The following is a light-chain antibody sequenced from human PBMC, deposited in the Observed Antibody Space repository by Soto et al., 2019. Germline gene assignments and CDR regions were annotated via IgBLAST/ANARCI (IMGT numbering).Light chain of an antibody. J-gene: IGKJ1*01. CDR3: QQTYSNLWA. CDR2: AAS. V-gene: IGKV1-39*01. Sequence: IQRTQSPSSLSASLGATVTITWRASQTVSRYLNWYQQKSGTAPKLLIYAASTLHTWVQSRFSGRGSGTDFTLTSKNLRRGDFADYFCQQTYSNLWAFGQGTQLEI. CDR1: QTVSRY.